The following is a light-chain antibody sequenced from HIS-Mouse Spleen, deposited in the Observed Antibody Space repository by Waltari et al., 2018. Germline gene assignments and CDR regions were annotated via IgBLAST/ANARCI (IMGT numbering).Light chain of an antibody. V-gene: IGLV3-1*01. Sequence: SSELTQDPAVSVALGQTVRITCQGDSLSSNYASWSQQKPGQAPVLVIYQDSKRPSGIPERFSGSNSGNTATLTISGTQAMDEADYYCQAWDSSTVVFGGGTKLTVL. CDR2: QDS. CDR1: SLSSNY. CDR3: QAWDSSTVV. J-gene: IGLJ2*01.